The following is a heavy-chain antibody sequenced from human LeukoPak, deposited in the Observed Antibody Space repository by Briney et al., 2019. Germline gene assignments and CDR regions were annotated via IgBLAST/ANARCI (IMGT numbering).Heavy chain of an antibody. CDR3: ARDQGYCSSTSCFNYYYGMDV. D-gene: IGHD2-2*01. CDR2: INPNSGGT. Sequence: ASVNVSCKASGYTFTGYYMHWVRQAHGQGIEWMGWINPNSGGTNYAQKFQGRVTMTRDTSISTAYMELSRLRSDDTAVYYCARDQGYCSSTSCFNYYYGMDVWGQGTTVTVSS. CDR1: GYTFTGYY. J-gene: IGHJ6*02. V-gene: IGHV1-2*02.